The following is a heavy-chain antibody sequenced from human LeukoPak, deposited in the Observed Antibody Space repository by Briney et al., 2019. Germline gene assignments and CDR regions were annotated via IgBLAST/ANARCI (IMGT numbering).Heavy chain of an antibody. CDR1: GYTFTSYD. V-gene: IGHV1-8*01. CDR2: MNPNSGNT. D-gene: IGHD4-17*01. J-gene: IGHJ5*02. Sequence: ASVKVSCKASGYTFTSYDINWVRQAPGQGLEWMGWMNPNSGNTGYAQKFQGRVTMTRNTSISTAYMELSSLRSEDTAVYYCARVSVPWAEFYGFTVTTTPGGFDPWGQGTLVTVSS. CDR3: ARVSVPWAEFYGFTVTTTPGGFDP.